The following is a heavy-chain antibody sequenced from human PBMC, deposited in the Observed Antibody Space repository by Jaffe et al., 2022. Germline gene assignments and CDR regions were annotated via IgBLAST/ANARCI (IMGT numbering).Heavy chain of an antibody. Sequence: EVQLVESGGGLVQPGRSLRLSCTASGFTFGDYAMSWVRQAPGKGLEWVGFIRSKAYGGTTEYAASVKGRFTISRDDSKSIAYLQMNSLKTEDTAVYYCTRDSSGYYLDAFDIWGQGTMVTVSS. CDR3: TRDSSGYYLDAFDI. D-gene: IGHD3-22*01. J-gene: IGHJ3*02. CDR2: IRSKAYGGTT. V-gene: IGHV3-49*04. CDR1: GFTFGDYA.